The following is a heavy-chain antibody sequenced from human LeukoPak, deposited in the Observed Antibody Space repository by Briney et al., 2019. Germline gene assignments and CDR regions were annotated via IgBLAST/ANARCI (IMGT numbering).Heavy chain of an antibody. V-gene: IGHV1-2*02. D-gene: IGHD3-3*01. CDR3: ARGHDDFWSGYSTYGMDV. CDR1: GYTFTRYY. J-gene: IGHJ6*02. CDR2: INPNSGGT. Sequence: ASVKVSCKASGYTFTRYYMHWVRQAPGQGLEWMGWINPNSGGTNYAQKFQGRVTMTRDTSISTACMELSRLRSDDTAVYYCARGHDDFWSGYSTYGMDVWGQGTMVTVSS.